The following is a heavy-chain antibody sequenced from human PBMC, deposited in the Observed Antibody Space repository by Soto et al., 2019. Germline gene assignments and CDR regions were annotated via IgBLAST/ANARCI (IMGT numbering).Heavy chain of an antibody. Sequence: ASVKVSCKASGYTFTSYYMHWVRQAPGQGLEWMGIINPSGGSTSYAQKFQGRVTMTRDTSTSTVYMELSSLRSEDTAVYYCARDFTIFGVAQGVYYYYGMDVWGQGATVTVS. V-gene: IGHV1-46*01. CDR2: INPSGGST. CDR3: ARDFTIFGVAQGVYYYYGMDV. CDR1: GYTFTSYY. D-gene: IGHD3-3*01. J-gene: IGHJ6*02.